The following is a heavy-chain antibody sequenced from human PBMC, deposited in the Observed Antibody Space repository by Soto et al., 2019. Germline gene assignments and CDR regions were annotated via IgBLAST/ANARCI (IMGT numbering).Heavy chain of an antibody. J-gene: IGHJ4*02. V-gene: IGHV3-23*01. D-gene: IGHD1-7*01. CDR3: AKDPRLELRGVDS. CDR1: GSTFSNYA. CDR2: ISGSGSAT. Sequence: EAQLLESGGGLVQPGGSLRLSCASSGSTFSNYAMTWVRQAPGKGLEWVSTISGSGSATYYADSVKGRFTISRDNSKDTLYLEMTRLRAEDTAVYYCAKDPRLELRGVDSWGQGTLVTVSA.